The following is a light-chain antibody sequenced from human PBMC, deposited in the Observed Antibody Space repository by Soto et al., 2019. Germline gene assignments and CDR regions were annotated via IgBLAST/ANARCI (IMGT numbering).Light chain of an antibody. Sequence: EIVMMQSPATLSASPGDTVTLSCRASQSVVRNLAWYQQKPGQTPRLIIYTASTRATGVPARFSGGGSETDFTLTISSLQSEDFAIYYCQQYNHWPPGTFGQGTKVEFK. J-gene: IGKJ2*02. CDR1: QSVVRN. CDR3: QQYNHWPPGT. CDR2: TAS. V-gene: IGKV3-15*01.